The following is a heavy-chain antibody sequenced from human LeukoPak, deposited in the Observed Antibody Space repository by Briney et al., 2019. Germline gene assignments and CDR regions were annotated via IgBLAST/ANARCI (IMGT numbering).Heavy chain of an antibody. V-gene: IGHV1-69*04. CDR3: ARDGVEMATTLIFDY. CDR1: GGTFSSYA. Sequence: SVKVSCKASGGTFSSYAISWVRQAPGQGLEWMGRIIPIFGIANYAQKFQGRVTITADKSTSTDYMELSSLRSEDTAVYYCARDGVEMATTLIFDYWGQGTLVTVSS. J-gene: IGHJ4*02. D-gene: IGHD5-24*01. CDR2: IIPIFGIA.